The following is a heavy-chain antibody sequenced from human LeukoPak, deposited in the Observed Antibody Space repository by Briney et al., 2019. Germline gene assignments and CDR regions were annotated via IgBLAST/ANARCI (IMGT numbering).Heavy chain of an antibody. D-gene: IGHD5-24*01. J-gene: IGHJ4*02. CDR1: GYTFSGYY. CDR2: INPNGGVT. V-gene: IGHV1-2*02. Sequence: PRASVKVSCKASGYTFSGYYMHLLRQAPGQGLEWMGWINPNGGVTNYAQKFQGRVTMTRDTSISTAYMELSRLRSDDTGVYYCARDGGDGYNFYYWGQGTLVTVSS. CDR3: ARDGGDGYNFYY.